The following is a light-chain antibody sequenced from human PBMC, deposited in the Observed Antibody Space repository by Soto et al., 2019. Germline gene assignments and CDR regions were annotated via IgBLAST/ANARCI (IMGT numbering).Light chain of an antibody. CDR2: DAS. CDR1: QNVSRR. J-gene: IGKJ2*03. CDR3: QQYNGYSFYTNS. V-gene: IGKV1-5*01. Sequence: DIQIPQSPPTLSASVGDRLTITCRASQNVSRRLACYQHKPGKAPKPLIYDASTLENGVPSRFSGSGSGKEFTLTISGLQPDDFATFYCQQYNGYSFYTNSFGQGTKLEIK.